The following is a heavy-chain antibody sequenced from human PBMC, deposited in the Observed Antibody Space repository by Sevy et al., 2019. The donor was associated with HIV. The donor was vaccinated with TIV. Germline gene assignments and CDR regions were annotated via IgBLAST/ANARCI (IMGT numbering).Heavy chain of an antibody. Sequence: GRSLRLSCAASGFTFSNYGMHWVRQVPGKGLEWVTFIRYDGSDQYCAASVKGRFTISRDDSKNTLYLQMDSLRPEDTAIYYCAKDLAGPGRRYFNYWGQGTLVTVSS. CDR3: AKDLAGPGRRYFNY. V-gene: IGHV3-30*02. D-gene: IGHD6-13*01. CDR1: GFTFSNYG. CDR2: IRYDGSDQ. J-gene: IGHJ4*02.